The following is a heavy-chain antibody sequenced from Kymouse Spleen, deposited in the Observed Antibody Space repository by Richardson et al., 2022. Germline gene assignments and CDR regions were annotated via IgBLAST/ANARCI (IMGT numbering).Heavy chain of an antibody. CDR2: IYYSGST. CDR3: ARAPRIAARPGWFDP. J-gene: IGHJ5*02. D-gene: IGHD6-6*01. CDR1: GGSISSYY. Sequence: QVQLQESGPGLVKPSETLSLTCTVSGGSISSYYWSWIRQPPGKGLEWIGYIYYSGSTNYNPSLKSRVTISVDTSKNQFSLKLSSVTAADTAVYYCARAPRIAARPGWFDPWGQGTLVTVSS. V-gene: IGHV4-59*01.